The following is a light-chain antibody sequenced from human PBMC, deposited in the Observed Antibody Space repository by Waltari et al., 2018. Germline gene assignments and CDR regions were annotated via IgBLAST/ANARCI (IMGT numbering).Light chain of an antibody. CDR1: QSLVYSDGNTY. CDR3: MQHTHWPPLYT. Sequence: DVVMTQSPLSLPVTLGQPASISCRSSQSLVYSDGNTYLNWYQQRPGQSPRRLIYKVSNRDSGVPDRFSGSGSCTDFTLKISRVEAEDVGVYYCMQHTHWPPLYTFGQGTKLEIK. V-gene: IGKV2-30*01. CDR2: KVS. J-gene: IGKJ2*01.